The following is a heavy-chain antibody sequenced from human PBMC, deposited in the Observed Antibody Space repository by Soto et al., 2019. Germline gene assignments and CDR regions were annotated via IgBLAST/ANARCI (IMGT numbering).Heavy chain of an antibody. Sequence: QVQLVQSGAEVKKPGSSVKVSCKASGGTFSSYAISWVRQAPGQGLEWMGGIIPIFGTANYAQKFQGRVTITADESTSTAYMELSSLRSEDTAVYYCASHHYYGSGRYWPNLDYWGQGTLVTVSS. CDR3: ASHHYYGSGRYWPNLDY. D-gene: IGHD3-10*01. CDR1: GGTFSSYA. V-gene: IGHV1-69*01. J-gene: IGHJ4*02. CDR2: IIPIFGTA.